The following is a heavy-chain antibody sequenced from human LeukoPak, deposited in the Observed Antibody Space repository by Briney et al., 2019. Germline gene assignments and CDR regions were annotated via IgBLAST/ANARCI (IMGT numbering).Heavy chain of an antibody. D-gene: IGHD3-10*01. Sequence: GGSLRLSCAASGFTFRSYGMSWVRQAPGKGLEWVSAISGSGGSTYYADSVKGRFTISRDNSKNTLYLQMNSLRAEDTAVYYCAKGMGNYYGSGSPYYYYYMDVWGKGTTVTISS. J-gene: IGHJ6*03. CDR1: GFTFRSYG. CDR3: AKGMGNYYGSGSPYYYYYMDV. V-gene: IGHV3-23*01. CDR2: ISGSGGST.